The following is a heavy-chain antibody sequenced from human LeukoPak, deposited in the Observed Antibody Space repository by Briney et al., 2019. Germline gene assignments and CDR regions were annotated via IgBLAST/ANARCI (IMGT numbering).Heavy chain of an antibody. CDR1: GGSFSGYY. Sequence: PSETLSLTCAVYGGSFSGYYWSWIRQPPGKGLEWIGEINHSGSTNYNPSLKSRVTISVDTSKNQFSLKLSSVTAADTAVYYCARGSPATIFYMGGRNYFDYWGQGTLVTVSS. V-gene: IGHV4-34*01. J-gene: IGHJ4*02. D-gene: IGHD3-9*01. CDR2: INHSGST. CDR3: ARGSPATIFYMGGRNYFDY.